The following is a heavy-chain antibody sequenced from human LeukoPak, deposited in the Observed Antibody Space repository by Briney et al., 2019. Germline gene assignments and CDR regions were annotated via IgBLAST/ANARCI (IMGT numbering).Heavy chain of an antibody. Sequence: GGSLRLSCAAAGFTFSSYWMSWVPQAPGKGLEWVANIKQDGSEKYYVDSVKGRFTISRDNAKNSLYLQMNSLRAEDTAVYYCARLKWELPCFHHGGKGTLVTVSS. CDR1: GFTFSSYW. V-gene: IGHV3-7*04. D-gene: IGHD1-26*01. CDR2: IKQDGSEK. CDR3: ARLKWELPCFHH. J-gene: IGHJ1*01.